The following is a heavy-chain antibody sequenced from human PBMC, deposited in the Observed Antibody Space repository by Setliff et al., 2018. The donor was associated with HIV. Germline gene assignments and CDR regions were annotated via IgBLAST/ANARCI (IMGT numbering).Heavy chain of an antibody. V-gene: IGHV1-18*01. CDR3: ARDRVVYCISSSCYSPVDAFDI. Sequence: ASVKVSCKASGYTFSTYGISWVRQAPGQGLEWMGWISAYNGNTNYAQKLQGRVTVTTDTSTSTAYMELRSLRSDDTAVYYCARDRVVYCISSSCYSPVDAFDIWGQGTMVTVSS. J-gene: IGHJ3*02. CDR1: GYTFSTYG. CDR2: ISAYNGNT. D-gene: IGHD2-2*01.